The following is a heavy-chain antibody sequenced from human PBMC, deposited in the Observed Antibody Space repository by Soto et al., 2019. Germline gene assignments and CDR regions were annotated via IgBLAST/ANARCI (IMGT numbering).Heavy chain of an antibody. CDR2: ISAGGSNT. CDR3: AKEYSTSFDY. CDR1: GFTFSNYA. D-gene: IGHD6-6*01. J-gene: IGHJ4*02. Sequence: GGSLRLSCADSGFTFSNYAMNWVRQAPGKGLEWVSAISAGGSNTDYADSVKGRFTISSDNSKNTLYLQMNSLRAEDTAVYYCAKEYSTSFDYWGQGTLVTVSS. V-gene: IGHV3-23*01.